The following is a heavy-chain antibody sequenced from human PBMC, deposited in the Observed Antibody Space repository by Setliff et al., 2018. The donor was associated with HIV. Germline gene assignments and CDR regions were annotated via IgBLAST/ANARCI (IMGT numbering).Heavy chain of an antibody. CDR1: GGSISSSSYY. CDR3: ARAPYVSGSFGWFDP. D-gene: IGHD3-10*01. CDR2: IHYTGTT. J-gene: IGHJ5*02. V-gene: IGHV4-31*01. Sequence: SETLSLTCTVSGGSISSSSYYWNWFRQYPGKGLEWIGYIHYTGTTNQNPSLRSLITISLDTSKNQFSLKLTSVTAADTAVYYCARAPYVSGSFGWFDPWGQGTLLPVSS.